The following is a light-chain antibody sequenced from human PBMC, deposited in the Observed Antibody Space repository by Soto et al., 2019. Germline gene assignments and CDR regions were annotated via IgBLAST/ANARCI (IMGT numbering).Light chain of an antibody. V-gene: IGLV2-11*01. CDR2: DVS. Sequence: QSALTQPRSVSGSPGQSVTISCTGTSSDVGGYNYVSWYQQHPGKAPKLMIYDVSKRPSGVPDRFSGSKSGNTASLTISGLQAEDEADYYWCSYAGSSWAFGGGTKLTVL. J-gene: IGLJ3*02. CDR1: SSDVGGYNY. CDR3: CSYAGSSWA.